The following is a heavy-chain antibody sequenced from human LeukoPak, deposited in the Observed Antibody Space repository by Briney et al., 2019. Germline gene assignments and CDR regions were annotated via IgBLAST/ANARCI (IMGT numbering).Heavy chain of an antibody. CDR2: IYYSGST. CDR3: ARDVGSHFDY. J-gene: IGHJ4*02. V-gene: IGHV4-59*01. D-gene: IGHD1-1*01. CDR1: GGSISSYY. Sequence: SETLSLTCTVSGGSISSYYWSWIRQPPGKGLEWIGYIYYSGSTNYNPSLKSRVTISVDTSKNQFSLKLSSVTAADTAVYYCARDVGSHFDYWGQGTLVTVSS.